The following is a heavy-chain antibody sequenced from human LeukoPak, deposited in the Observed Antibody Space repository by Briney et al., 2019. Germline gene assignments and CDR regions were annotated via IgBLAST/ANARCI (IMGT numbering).Heavy chain of an antibody. CDR1: GGSISSYY. D-gene: IGHD1-26*01. CDR2: IYYSGST. V-gene: IGHV4-59*01. Sequence: PSETLSLTCTVSGGSISSYYWSWIRQPPGKGLEWIGYIYYSGSTNYNPSLKSRITISVDTSKNQLSLKLSSVTAADTAIYYCARDLSGTYSGFDYWGQGTLVTVSS. CDR3: ARDLSGTYSGFDY. J-gene: IGHJ4*02.